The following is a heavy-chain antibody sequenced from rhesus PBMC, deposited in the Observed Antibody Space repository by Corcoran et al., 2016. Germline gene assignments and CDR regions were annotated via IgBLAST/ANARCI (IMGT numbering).Heavy chain of an antibody. V-gene: IGHV4-160*01. CDR2: IYGSGGST. CDR1: GGSISINY. J-gene: IGHJ4*01. CDR3: ARIAYSYYEDDYGYYFGGGVDY. Sequence: QVQLQESGPGLVKPSETLSLTCAVAGGSISINYWSWISQPPGKGREGFGGIYGSGGSTDYNPSLKSRVTISTDTSKNQFSLKLSSVTAADTAVYYCARIAYSYYEDDYGYYFGGGVDYWGQGVLVTVSS. D-gene: IGHD3-9*01.